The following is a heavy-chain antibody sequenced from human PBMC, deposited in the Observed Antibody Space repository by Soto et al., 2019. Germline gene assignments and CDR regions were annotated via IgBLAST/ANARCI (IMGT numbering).Heavy chain of an antibody. CDR2: MNPNSGNT. CDR3: ARGLGGVYDYIWGAGAWFDP. CDR1: GYTFTSYD. D-gene: IGHD3-16*01. J-gene: IGHJ5*02. Sequence: QVQLVQSGAEVKKPGASVKVSCKASGYTFTSYDINWVRQATGQGLEWMGWMNPNSGNTGYAQKFKGRVTMTRNTSISTAYMELSSLRSEDTALYYCARGLGGVYDYIWGAGAWFDPWGQGTLVTVSS. V-gene: IGHV1-8*01.